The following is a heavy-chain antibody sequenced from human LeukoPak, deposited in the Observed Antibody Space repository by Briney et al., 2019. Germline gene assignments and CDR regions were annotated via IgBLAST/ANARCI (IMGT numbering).Heavy chain of an antibody. V-gene: IGHV3-7*01. D-gene: IGHD2-8*01. CDR3: ARDATYCTNGVCYTRFDY. Sequence: GGSLRLSCAASGFTFTSHWMSWVRQAPGKGLEWVARMNLDGSEKYYVDSVKGRFTISRDNAKTSLYLEMNGLRAEDTAVYYCARDATYCTNGVCYTRFDYWGQGTLVTVSS. CDR2: MNLDGSEK. CDR1: GFTFTSHW. J-gene: IGHJ4*02.